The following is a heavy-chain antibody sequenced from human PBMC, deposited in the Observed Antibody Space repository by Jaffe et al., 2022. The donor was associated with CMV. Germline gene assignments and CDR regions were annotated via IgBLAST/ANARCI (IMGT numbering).Heavy chain of an antibody. CDR1: GGSISSSNYY. Sequence: QLQLQESGPGLVKPAETLSLTCVVSGGSISSSNYYWGWVRQPPGKGLEWIGNIFYTGTTYYNPSLKSRVTISVDTSKNHFSLKLNSVTAADTAIYYCARLEWGGDIGPWGSFHHWGQGTLVTVSS. J-gene: IGHJ1*01. CDR3: ARLEWGGDIGPWGSFHH. CDR2: IFYTGTT. D-gene: IGHD3-16*02. V-gene: IGHV4-39*02.